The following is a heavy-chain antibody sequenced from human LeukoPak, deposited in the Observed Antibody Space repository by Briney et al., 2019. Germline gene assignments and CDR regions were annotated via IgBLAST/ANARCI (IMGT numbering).Heavy chain of an antibody. V-gene: IGHV3-74*01. Sequence: GGSLRLSCAASGFTYSSYWMHWVRQAPGKGLVWVSRISDGGSTTTYADSVKGRFTISRDNAKNTLYLQMNGLRAEDTAVYYCSRSAYYDGSGNYYDYWGQGTLVTVSS. CDR2: ISDGGSTT. J-gene: IGHJ4*02. CDR3: SRSAYYDGSGNYYDY. D-gene: IGHD3-22*01. CDR1: GFTYSSYW.